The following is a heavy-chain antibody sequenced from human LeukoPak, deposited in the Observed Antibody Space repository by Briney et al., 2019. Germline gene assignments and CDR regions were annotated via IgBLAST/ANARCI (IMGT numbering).Heavy chain of an antibody. J-gene: IGHJ4*02. V-gene: IGHV4-59*01. CDR1: GGSISSYY. D-gene: IGHD5-24*01. Sequence: PSETLSLTCTVSGGSISSYYWSWIRQPPGKGLEWIGYIYYSGSTNYNPSLKSRVTISVDTSKNQFSLKLSSVTAADTAVYYCARNPVEMATTRWALFDCWGQGTLVTVSS. CDR3: ARNPVEMATTRWALFDC. CDR2: IYYSGST.